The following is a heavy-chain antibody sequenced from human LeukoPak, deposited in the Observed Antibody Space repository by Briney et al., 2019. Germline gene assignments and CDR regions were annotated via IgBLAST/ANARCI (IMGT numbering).Heavy chain of an antibody. V-gene: IGHV4-4*02. CDR2: VHLDGRT. J-gene: IGHJ4*02. CDR3: AREGGFYRPLDY. CDR1: GGTVTSTNW. D-gene: IGHD3-3*01. Sequence: PSGTLSLTCAVSGGTVTSTNWWTWVRQPPGKGLEWIGEVHLDGRTNYNPSLTGRLTMSVDLYENHISLKMTSVTAADTAVYYCAREGGFYRPLDYSGQGMLVTVSS.